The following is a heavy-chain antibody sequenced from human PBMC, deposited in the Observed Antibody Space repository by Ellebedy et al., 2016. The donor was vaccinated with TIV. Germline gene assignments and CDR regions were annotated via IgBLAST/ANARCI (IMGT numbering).Heavy chain of an antibody. CDR2: ISGSGGST. CDR1: GFTFSSYA. D-gene: IGHD1-7*01. V-gene: IGHV3-23*01. Sequence: GESLKISXAASGFTFSSYAMSWVRQAPGKGLEWVSVISGSGGSTYYADSVKGRFTISRDNAKNTLYVQMNSLRAEDTAVYYCARDSRGLPTTEYGMDVWGQGTTVTVSS. J-gene: IGHJ6*02. CDR3: ARDSRGLPTTEYGMDV.